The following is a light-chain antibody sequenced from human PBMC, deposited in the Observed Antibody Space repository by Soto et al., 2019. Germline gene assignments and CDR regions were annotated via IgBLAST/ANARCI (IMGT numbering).Light chain of an antibody. J-gene: IGKJ1*01. CDR1: QSISSY. CDR2: AAS. CDR3: HHSYSTPRT. Sequence: DMQMTQSPSSLSASVGDRVTITCRASQSISSYLNWYQQKPGKAPKLLIYAASSLQSGVPSRFSGSGSGTDFTLTISSLQPEDFATYYCHHSYSTPRTFGQGTQVDIK. V-gene: IGKV1-39*01.